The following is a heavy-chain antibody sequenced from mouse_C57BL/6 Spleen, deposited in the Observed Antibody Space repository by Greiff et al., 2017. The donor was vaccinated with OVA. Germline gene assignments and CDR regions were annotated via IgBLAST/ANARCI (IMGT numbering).Heavy chain of an antibody. V-gene: IGHV1-69*01. CDR3: ARRYPGAMDY. J-gene: IGHJ4*01. CDR1: GYTFTSYW. CDR2: IDPSDSYT. D-gene: IGHD1-1*01. Sequence: QVQLKQSGAELVMPGASVKLSCKASGYTFTSYWMHWVKQRPGQGLEWIGEIDPSDSYTNYNQKFKGKSTLTVDKSSSTAYMQLSSLTSEDSAVYYCARRYPGAMDYWGQGTSVTVSS.